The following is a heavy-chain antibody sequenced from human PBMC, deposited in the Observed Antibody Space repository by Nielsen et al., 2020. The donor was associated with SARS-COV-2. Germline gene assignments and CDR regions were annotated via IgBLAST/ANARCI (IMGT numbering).Heavy chain of an antibody. J-gene: IGHJ6*02. CDR2: IYYSGST. D-gene: IGHD3-3*01. Sequence: RQAPGKGLEWIGYIYYSGSTCYNPSLKSRVTISVDTSKNQFSLKLSSVTAADTALYYCARERVGGITIFGVVTRYGMDVWGQGTTVTVSS. CDR3: ARERVGGITIFGVVTRYGMDV. V-gene: IGHV4-30-4*01.